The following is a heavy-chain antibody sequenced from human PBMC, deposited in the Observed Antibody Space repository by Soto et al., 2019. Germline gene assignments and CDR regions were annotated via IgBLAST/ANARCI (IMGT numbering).Heavy chain of an antibody. D-gene: IGHD3-22*01. V-gene: IGHV7-4-1*01. CDR1: GYTFTSYS. CDR2: INTNTGNP. J-gene: IGHJ6*02. Sequence: ASVKVSCKASGYTFTSYSMNWVRQAPGQGLEWMGWINTNTGNPTYAQGFTGRFVFSLDTSVSTAYLQICSLKAEDTAVYYCARYYYDSSDNYYYYYGMDVWGQGTTVTVSS. CDR3: ARYYYDSSDNYYYYYGMDV.